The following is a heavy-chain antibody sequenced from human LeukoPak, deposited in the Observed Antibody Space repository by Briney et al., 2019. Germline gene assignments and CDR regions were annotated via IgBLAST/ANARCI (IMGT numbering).Heavy chain of an antibody. CDR3: ARGPYIVVVPAAFFY. V-gene: IGHV1-2*02. Sequence: ASVKVSCKASGYTFIRYYMHWVRQAPGQGLEWMGWINPNSGGTNYAQKFQGRVTMTRDTSISTAYMELSRLRSDDTAVYYCARGPYIVVVPAAFFYWGQGTLVTVSS. D-gene: IGHD2-2*01. CDR1: GYTFIRYY. J-gene: IGHJ4*02. CDR2: INPNSGGT.